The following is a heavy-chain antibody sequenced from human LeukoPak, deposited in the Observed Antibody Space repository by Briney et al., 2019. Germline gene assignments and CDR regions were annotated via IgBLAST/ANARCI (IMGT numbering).Heavy chain of an antibody. CDR3: ARVSRSSGWYVPAGWFDP. D-gene: IGHD6-19*01. J-gene: IGHJ5*02. Sequence: PGGSLRLSCAASGFTFSSYWMHWVRQAPGKGLVWVSRINTDGSSTSYADSVKGRFTISRDNAKNTLYLQMNSLRAEDTAVYYCARVSRSSGWYVPAGWFDPWGQGTLVTVSS. CDR1: GFTFSSYW. V-gene: IGHV3-74*01. CDR2: INTDGSST.